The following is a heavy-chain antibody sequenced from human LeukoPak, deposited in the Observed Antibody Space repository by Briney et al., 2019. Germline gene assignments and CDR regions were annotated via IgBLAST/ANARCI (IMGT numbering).Heavy chain of an antibody. CDR2: IWYDGHNK. CDR3: ARDLVVAHGSYYYGMDV. CDR1: GFTFSNYG. Sequence: GRSLRLSCAASGFTFSNYGMHWVRQAPGKGLEWVAIIWYDGHNKYYADSVKGRFTGSRDNSKNTLYLQMDSLRAEDTGVYYCARDLVVAHGSYYYGMDVWGQGTTVTVSS. J-gene: IGHJ6*02. D-gene: IGHD2-15*01. V-gene: IGHV3-33*01.